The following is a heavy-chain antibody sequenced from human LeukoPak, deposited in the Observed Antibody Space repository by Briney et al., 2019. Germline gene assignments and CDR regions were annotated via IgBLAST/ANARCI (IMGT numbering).Heavy chain of an antibody. V-gene: IGHV1-18*01. CDR1: GYTFSSYG. CDR3: ARDGMSSTKPFDY. Sequence: ASVKVSCKASGYTFSSYGISWARQAPGQGLEWVGWISAYNGDTHYAQNFQGRVTMTTDTSTNTAYMGLRSLISHDTAVYYCARDGMSSTKPFDYWGQGTLVTVPS. CDR2: ISAYNGDT. D-gene: IGHD2-2*01. J-gene: IGHJ4*02.